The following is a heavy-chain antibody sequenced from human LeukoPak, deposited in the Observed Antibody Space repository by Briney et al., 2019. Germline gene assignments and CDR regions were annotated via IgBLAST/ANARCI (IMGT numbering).Heavy chain of an antibody. Sequence: GGSLRLSCAASGFTFSSYWMHWVRQAPGKGLAWVSRINADGSSTSYADSVKGRFSISRDNAKNTLYLQMNSLRVEDTDVYYCAGQRNYYYYGMDVWGKGTMVTVSS. CDR3: AGQRNYYYYGMDV. J-gene: IGHJ6*04. CDR1: GFTFSSYW. CDR2: INADGSST. V-gene: IGHV3-74*01.